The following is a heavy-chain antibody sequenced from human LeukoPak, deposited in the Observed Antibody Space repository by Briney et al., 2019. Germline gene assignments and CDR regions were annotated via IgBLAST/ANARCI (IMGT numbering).Heavy chain of an antibody. V-gene: IGHV4-39*01. CDR3: ARHVQQLVGDYFDY. CDR2: IYYSGST. CDR1: GGSISSSSYY. D-gene: IGHD6-13*01. J-gene: IGHJ4*02. Sequence: SSETLSLTCTVSGGSISSSSYYWGWIRQPPGKGLEWIGSIYYSGSTYYNPSLKSRVTISVDTSKNQLSLKLSSVTAADTAVYYCARHVQQLVGDYFDYWGQGPLVTVSS.